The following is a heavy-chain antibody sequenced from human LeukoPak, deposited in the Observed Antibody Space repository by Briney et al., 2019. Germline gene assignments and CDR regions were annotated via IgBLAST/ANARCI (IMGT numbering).Heavy chain of an antibody. CDR3: ARTLTMVRGANDY. J-gene: IGHJ4*02. V-gene: IGHV3-30*02. CDR1: GFTFSNYG. D-gene: IGHD3-10*01. Sequence: GGSLRLSCAASGFTFSNYGMHWVRQAPGKGLDWVAFIHYDGSNKYYADSVKGRFTISRDNAKNSLYLQMNSLRAEDTAVYYCARTLTMVRGANDYWGQGTLVTVSS. CDR2: IHYDGSNK.